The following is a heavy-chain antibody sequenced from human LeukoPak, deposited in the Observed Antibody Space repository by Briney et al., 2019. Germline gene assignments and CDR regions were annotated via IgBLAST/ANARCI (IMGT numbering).Heavy chain of an antibody. D-gene: IGHD2-15*01. CDR1: GFTFSNYW. Sequence: GGPLRLSCAASGFTFSNYWMSWVRQAPGKGLEWVANMNQDGSEKYYVDSVKGRFTISRDNAKNSLYLQMNGLRAEDTAVYYCGYCGGGSCFDYWGQGTLVTVSS. V-gene: IGHV3-7*03. J-gene: IGHJ4*02. CDR2: MNQDGSEK. CDR3: GYCGGGSCFDY.